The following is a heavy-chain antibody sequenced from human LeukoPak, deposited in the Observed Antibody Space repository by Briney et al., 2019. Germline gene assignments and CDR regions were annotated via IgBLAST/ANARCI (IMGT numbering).Heavy chain of an antibody. D-gene: IGHD3-10*01. CDR3: EKDLYYYGSGSPFDY. V-gene: IGHV3-23*01. CDR1: GFTFSSYA. CDR2: ISGSGGGT. Sequence: GVSLRLSCAASGFTFSSYAMSWVRQAPGKALEWVSAISGSGGGTYYADSVKGRFTISRDNSKNTLYMQMNSLRAEDTAVYYCEKDLYYYGSGSPFDYWGQGTLVTVSS. J-gene: IGHJ4*02.